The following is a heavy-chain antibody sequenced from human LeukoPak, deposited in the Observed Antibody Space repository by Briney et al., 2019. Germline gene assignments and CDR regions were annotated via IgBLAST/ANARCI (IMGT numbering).Heavy chain of an antibody. CDR2: INKDGSEK. V-gene: IGHV3-7*01. Sequence: GGSLRLSCAASGFTFSSYWMSWVRQAPGKGLEWVANINKDGSEKYYVDSVKGRFTISRDNAKNSLYLQMNSLRAEDTAVYYCASRGNSYYYYMDVWGKGTMVTVSS. J-gene: IGHJ6*03. CDR3: ASRGNSYYYYMDV. D-gene: IGHD2-15*01. CDR1: GFTFSSYW.